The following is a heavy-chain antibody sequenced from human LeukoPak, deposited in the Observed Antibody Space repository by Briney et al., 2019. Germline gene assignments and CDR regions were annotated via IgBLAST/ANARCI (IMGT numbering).Heavy chain of an antibody. J-gene: IGHJ3*02. CDR3: ARAYYYGSGSYLDAFDI. D-gene: IGHD3-10*01. CDR1: GGTFSSYA. CDR2: IIPIFGIA. Sequence: SVKVSCKASGGTFSSYAISWVRQAPGQGLEWMGRIIPIFGIANYAQKFQGRVTITADKSTSAAYMELSSLRSEDTAVYYCARAYYYGSGSYLDAFDIWGQGTMVTVSS. V-gene: IGHV1-69*04.